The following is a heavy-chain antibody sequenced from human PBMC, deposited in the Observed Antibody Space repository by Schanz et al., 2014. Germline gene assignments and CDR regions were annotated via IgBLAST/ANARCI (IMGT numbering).Heavy chain of an antibody. CDR1: GFTLSNSD. V-gene: IGHV3-13*01. D-gene: IGHD1-1*01. J-gene: IGHJ4*02. Sequence: EGQLAESGGGFVQPGGSLRLSCAASGFTLSNSDMHWVRQGTGKGLEWVSTIGYLGDTYYPDSVKGRFTVSRDSGQNSLYLQMNSLRAGDTAVYYCARGTDWNLHYWGQGALVTVSS. CDR2: IGYLGDT. CDR3: ARGTDWNLHY.